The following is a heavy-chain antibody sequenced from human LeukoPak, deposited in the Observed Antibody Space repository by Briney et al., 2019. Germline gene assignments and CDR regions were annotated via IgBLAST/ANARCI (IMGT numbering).Heavy chain of an antibody. V-gene: IGHV3-23*01. D-gene: IGHD2-8*01. J-gene: IGHJ4*02. Sequence: GGSLRLSCAASGFTFSSYAVSWVRQAPGKGLEWVSSISGSGGSTYSADSVKGRFTISRDNSKNTLYLQMNSPRAEDTALYYCAKDRSCTNDICHGDFDYWGQGTLVTVSS. CDR2: ISGSGGST. CDR1: GFTFSSYA. CDR3: AKDRSCTNDICHGDFDY.